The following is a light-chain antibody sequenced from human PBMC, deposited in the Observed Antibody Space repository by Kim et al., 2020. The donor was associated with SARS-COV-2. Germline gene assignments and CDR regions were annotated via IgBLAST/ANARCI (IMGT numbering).Light chain of an antibody. J-gene: IGLJ3*02. CDR2: KDT. V-gene: IGLV3-27*01. CDR3: YSAPDDNLGV. CDR1: ELANEY. Sequence: VSPGRTARITGSGDELANEYVRWLQQRPGQAPVLVNYKDTKRPAGIPERFSGSSSGTTVTLTISGAQVEDEADYYGYSAPDDNLGVFGGGTKLTVL.